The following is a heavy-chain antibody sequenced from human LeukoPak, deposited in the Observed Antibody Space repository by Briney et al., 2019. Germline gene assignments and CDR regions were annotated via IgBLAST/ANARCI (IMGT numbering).Heavy chain of an antibody. CDR2: IIPILGIA. CDR1: GGTFSSYA. V-gene: IGHV1-69*04. J-gene: IGHJ5*02. Sequence: SVKVSCKASGGTFSSYAISWVRQAPGQGLEWMGRIIPILGIANYAQKFQGRVTITADKSTSTAYMELSSLRSEDTAVYYCARDAGYTGFDPWGQGTLVTVSS. CDR3: ARDAGYTGFDP. D-gene: IGHD5-18*01.